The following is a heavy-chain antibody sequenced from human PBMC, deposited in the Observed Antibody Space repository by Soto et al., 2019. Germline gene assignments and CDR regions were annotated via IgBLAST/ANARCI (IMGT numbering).Heavy chain of an antibody. CDR1: GGSISSYY. D-gene: IGHD3-10*01. CDR2: IYYSGST. CDR3: AREDSGSRGFDY. Sequence: SETLSLTCTVSGGSISSYYWSWIRQPPGKGLEWIGYIYYSGSTNYNPSLKSRVTISVDTSKNQFSLELSSVTAADTAVYYCAREDSGSRGFDYWGQGTLVTVSS. J-gene: IGHJ4*02. V-gene: IGHV4-59*01.